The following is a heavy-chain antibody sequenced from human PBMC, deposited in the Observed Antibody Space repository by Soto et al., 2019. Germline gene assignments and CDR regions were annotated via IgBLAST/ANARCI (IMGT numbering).Heavy chain of an antibody. Sequence: GASVKVSCKASGYTFTIYSMHWVRQAPGQRLEWMGWINAGNGNTKYSQKFQGRVTITRDTSASTAYMELSSLRSEDTAVYYCARDQGTWTTVTTFDYWGQGTLVTVSS. CDR1: GYTFTIYS. J-gene: IGHJ4*02. CDR3: ARDQGTWTTVTTFDY. CDR2: INAGNGNT. D-gene: IGHD4-17*01. V-gene: IGHV1-3*01.